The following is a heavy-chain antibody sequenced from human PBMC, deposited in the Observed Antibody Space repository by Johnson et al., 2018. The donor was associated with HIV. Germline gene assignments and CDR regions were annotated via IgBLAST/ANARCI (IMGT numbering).Heavy chain of an antibody. J-gene: IGHJ3*01. CDR3: AKDKAGRMGATPIALDF. D-gene: IGHD1-26*01. V-gene: IGHV3-20*04. CDR2: ISWNSGSI. CDR1: GFTFDDYG. Sequence: VQLVESGGGVERPGGSLRLACAASGFTFDDYGMSWVRQAPGKGLEWVSGISWNSGSIGYADSVKGRFTISRDNAKNSLYLQMNSLRAEDTALYYCAKDKAGRMGATPIALDFWGQGPMVPVSS.